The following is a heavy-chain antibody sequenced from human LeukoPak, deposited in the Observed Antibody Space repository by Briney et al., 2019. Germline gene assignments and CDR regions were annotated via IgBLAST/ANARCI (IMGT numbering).Heavy chain of an antibody. CDR1: GYTFPTYD. Sequence: GASVKVSCKASGYTFPTYDINWVRQATGHGLEWMGWINPNNGDTGYAQQFQGRVTITGDNSISTVYMEVSSLRSEDTAVYYCTRGRATYDAFDIWGQGTMVTVSS. V-gene: IGHV1-8*03. J-gene: IGHJ3*02. D-gene: IGHD1-26*01. CDR3: TRGRATYDAFDI. CDR2: INPNNGDT.